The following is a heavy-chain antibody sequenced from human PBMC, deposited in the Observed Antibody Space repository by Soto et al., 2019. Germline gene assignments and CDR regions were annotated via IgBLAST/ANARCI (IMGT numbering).Heavy chain of an antibody. CDR2: ISAYNVNT. CDR1: GYTFTSYG. D-gene: IGHD3-22*01. CDR3: AREGRSSGYYYDAFDI. V-gene: IGHV1-18*04. Sequence: QVQLVQSGAEVKKPGASVKVSCKASGYTFTSYGIIWVRQAPGQGLDWMGWISAYNVNTNYAQKLQGRVTMTTDTSTSTAYMELRSLRSDDTAVYYCAREGRSSGYYYDAFDIWGQGTMVTVSS. J-gene: IGHJ3*02.